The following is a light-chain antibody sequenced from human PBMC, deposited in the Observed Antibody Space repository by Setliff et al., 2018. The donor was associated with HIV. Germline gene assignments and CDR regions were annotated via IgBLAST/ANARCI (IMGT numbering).Light chain of an antibody. CDR3: SSYRSGNTLV. CDR2: EVS. V-gene: IGLV2-14*01. CDR1: SSDVGGYKY. J-gene: IGLJ1*01. Sequence: SVLAQPASVSGSPGQSITISCTGTSSDVGGYKYVYWYQQHPGKAPKLMIYEVSNRPSGISNRFSSSKSGNTASLTISGLQAEDEADYYCSSYRSGNTLVFGTGTKVTVL.